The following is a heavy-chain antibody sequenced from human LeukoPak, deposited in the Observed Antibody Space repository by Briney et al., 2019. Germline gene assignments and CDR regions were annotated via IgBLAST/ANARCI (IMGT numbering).Heavy chain of an antibody. Sequence: GGSLRLSCAASGFTFSGYGMHWVRQAPGKGLEWVAVIWYDGSNKYYADSVKGRFTISRDNSKNTLYLQMNSLRAEDTAVYYCARDRDIVATIYYFDYWGQGTLVTVSS. V-gene: IGHV3-33*01. D-gene: IGHD5-12*01. CDR1: GFTFSGYG. CDR3: ARDRDIVATIYYFDY. CDR2: IWYDGSNK. J-gene: IGHJ4*02.